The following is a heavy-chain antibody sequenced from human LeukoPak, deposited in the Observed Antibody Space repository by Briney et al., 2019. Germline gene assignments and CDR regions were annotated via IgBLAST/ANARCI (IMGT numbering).Heavy chain of an antibody. J-gene: IGHJ3*02. CDR1: GYTFTGYY. V-gene: IGHV1-2*02. Sequence: ASVKVSCMASGYTFTGYYMHWVRQAPRQRLEWMGWINPNSGGTNYAQKFQGRVTMTRDTSISTAYMELSRLRSDDTAVYYCARDARVSPGIVVVVAAPNHDAFDIWGQGTMVTVSS. D-gene: IGHD2-15*01. CDR3: ARDARVSPGIVVVVAAPNHDAFDI. CDR2: INPNSGGT.